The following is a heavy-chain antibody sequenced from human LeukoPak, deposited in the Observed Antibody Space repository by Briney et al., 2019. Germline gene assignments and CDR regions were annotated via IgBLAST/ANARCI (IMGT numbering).Heavy chain of an antibody. CDR1: GFTFSKYG. Sequence: PGGSLRLSCAGSGFTFSKYGMHWVRQAPGKGLEWVAVIYYGGSNKYYADSVKGRFTISRDNPKNTLYLQMNSLRAEDTAVYYCTRDIRSTYFDYWGQGTLVTVSP. CDR2: IYYGGSNK. V-gene: IGHV3-33*01. CDR3: TRDIRSTYFDY. J-gene: IGHJ4*02. D-gene: IGHD2-21*01.